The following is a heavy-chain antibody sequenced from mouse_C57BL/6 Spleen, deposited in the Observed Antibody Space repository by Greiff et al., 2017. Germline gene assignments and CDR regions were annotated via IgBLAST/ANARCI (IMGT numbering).Heavy chain of an antibody. V-gene: IGHV5-4*03. CDR3: ARSITTVVAKYSDWYFDV. Sequence: EVKLVESGGGLVKPGGSLKLSCAASGFTFSSYAMSWVRQTPEKRLEWVATISDGGSYTYYPDNVKGRFTISRDNAKNNLYLQMSHLKSEDTAMYYCARSITTVVAKYSDWYFDVWGTGTTVTVSS. J-gene: IGHJ1*03. D-gene: IGHD1-1*01. CDR2: ISDGGSYT. CDR1: GFTFSSYA.